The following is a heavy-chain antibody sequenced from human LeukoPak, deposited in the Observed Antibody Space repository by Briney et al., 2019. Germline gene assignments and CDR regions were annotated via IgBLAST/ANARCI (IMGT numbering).Heavy chain of an antibody. V-gene: IGHV1-18*01. Sequence: ASVTVSCKASGYTFSSYGITWLRQASGQGLEWMGWISIYTGHTNYAQKFQGRVTMTTDTSTSTAYMDLRSLRSDDTAVYYCARVSYYYDSSGYPTDAFDIWGQRTMVTVSS. D-gene: IGHD3-22*01. J-gene: IGHJ3*02. CDR1: GYTFSSYG. CDR3: ARVSYYYDSSGYPTDAFDI. CDR2: ISIYTGHT.